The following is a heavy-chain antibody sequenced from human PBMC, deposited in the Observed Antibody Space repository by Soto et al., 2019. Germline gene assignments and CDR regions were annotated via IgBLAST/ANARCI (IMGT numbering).Heavy chain of an antibody. Sequence: SETLSLTCAVYDGSFSGYNWSWIRQPPGKGLEWIGEINHSGSTNYNPSLKSRVTISVDTSKNQFSLKLTSVTAADTAVYYCARLGYCSSTSCYSDWGQGTLVTVSS. J-gene: IGHJ4*02. V-gene: IGHV4-34*01. CDR2: INHSGST. CDR1: DGSFSGYN. D-gene: IGHD2-2*01. CDR3: ARLGYCSSTSCYSD.